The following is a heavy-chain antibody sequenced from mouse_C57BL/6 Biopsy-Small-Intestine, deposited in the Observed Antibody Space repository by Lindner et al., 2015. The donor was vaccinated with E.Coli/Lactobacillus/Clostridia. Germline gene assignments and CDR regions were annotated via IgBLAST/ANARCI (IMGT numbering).Heavy chain of an antibody. CDR3: ANFDYDVGFAY. V-gene: IGHV1-76*01. CDR1: GYTFTDFF. D-gene: IGHD2-4*01. Sequence: VQLQESGAELVRPGASVKVSCKASGYTFTDFFVNWVKQRPGQGLEWIGRIHPGSTNIYYNEMFKGKATLTAEKSSNTAYMQLSSLTSEDSAVYYCANFDYDVGFAYWGQGTLVTVSA. CDR2: IHPGSTNI. J-gene: IGHJ3*01.